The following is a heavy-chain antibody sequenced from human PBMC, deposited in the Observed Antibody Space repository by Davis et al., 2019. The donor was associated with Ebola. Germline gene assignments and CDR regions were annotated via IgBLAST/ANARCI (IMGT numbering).Heavy chain of an antibody. D-gene: IGHD5-12*01. V-gene: IGHV3-21*01. CDR3: ASVSGYDLRGLDY. Sequence: GKGRFTISRDNAKNSLYLQMNSLRAEDTAVYYCASVSGYDLRGLDYWGQGTLVTVSS. J-gene: IGHJ4*02.